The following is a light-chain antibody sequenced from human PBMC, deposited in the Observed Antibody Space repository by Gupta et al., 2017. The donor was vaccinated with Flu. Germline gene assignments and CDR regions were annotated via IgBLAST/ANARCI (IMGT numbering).Light chain of an antibody. CDR3: QQYDDLVT. Sequence: DIQMTQSPSSLSASVGDRVTITCQASQDISLLNWYQQKPGKAPTLLIYDASNLETGVPSRFRGSGSGTSFTFTISTLQPEDFATYYCQQYDDLVTFGGGTKVEIK. CDR1: QDISL. J-gene: IGKJ4*01. CDR2: DAS. V-gene: IGKV1-33*01.